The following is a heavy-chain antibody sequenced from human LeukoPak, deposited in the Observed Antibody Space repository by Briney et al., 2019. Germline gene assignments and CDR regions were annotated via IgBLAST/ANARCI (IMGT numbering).Heavy chain of an antibody. V-gene: IGHV4-39*07. Sequence: PSETLSLTCSVSGSVSSSIHYWGWIRQPPGKGLEWIAHIYYSGSTYYNPSLKSRVTISLDSSNNHFSLKLGSVTAADTAVYYCARDQRVRYSSSWFYYYYMDVWGKGTTVTISS. CDR1: GSVSSSIHY. J-gene: IGHJ6*03. CDR3: ARDQRVRYSSSWFYYYYMDV. D-gene: IGHD6-13*01. CDR2: IYYSGST.